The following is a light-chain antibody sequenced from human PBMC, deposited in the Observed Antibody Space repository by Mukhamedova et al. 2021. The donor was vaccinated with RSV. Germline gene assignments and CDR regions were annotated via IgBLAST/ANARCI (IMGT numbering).Light chain of an antibody. CDR2: AAS. CDR3: QQFNTDPIT. V-gene: IGKV1-9*01. Sequence: GKAPKLLISAASTLQSVVPSRFSGSGSVTDFTLTINILQAEDFATYYCQQFNTDPITFGQGTRLEIK. J-gene: IGKJ5*01.